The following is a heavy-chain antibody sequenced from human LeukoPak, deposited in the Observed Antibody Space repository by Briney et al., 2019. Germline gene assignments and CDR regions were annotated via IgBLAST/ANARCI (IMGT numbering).Heavy chain of an antibody. CDR3: ARENPYYDYGMDV. V-gene: IGHV4-59*01. J-gene: IGHJ6*02. Sequence: SETLSLTCAVYGASFSGYYWSWIRQPPGKGLEWIGYIYYSGSTNYNPSLKSRVTISVDTSKNQFSLKLSSVTAADTAVYYCARENPYYDYGMDVWGQGTTVTVSS. CDR2: IYYSGST. CDR1: GASFSGYY.